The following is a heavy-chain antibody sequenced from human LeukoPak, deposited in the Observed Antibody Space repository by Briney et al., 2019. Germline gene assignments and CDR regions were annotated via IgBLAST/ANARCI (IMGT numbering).Heavy chain of an antibody. D-gene: IGHD5-24*01. V-gene: IGHV3-74*01. CDR1: GFTFSSYW. Sequence: GGSLRLSCAASGFTFSSYWMHWVRHPPGKGLVWVSRINSDGTSTSYADSVKGRFTISRDNAKNTLYLQMNSLRVDDTAVHYCAGGYKGDYWGQGTLVTVSS. CDR3: AGGYKGDY. CDR2: INSDGTST. J-gene: IGHJ4*02.